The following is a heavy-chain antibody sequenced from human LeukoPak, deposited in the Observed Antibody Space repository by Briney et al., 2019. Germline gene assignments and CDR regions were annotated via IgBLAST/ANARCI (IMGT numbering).Heavy chain of an antibody. CDR3: ARVIGWDEPFDL. Sequence: GRSLRLSCSASGFTLSNYWIHWVRQAPGKGLVWVSRINTDGSSTNYADSVRGRFTVSRDNAKNTLFLQMNSLRVEDTAVYYCARVIGWDEPFDLWGHGTLVTVSS. V-gene: IGHV3-74*01. J-gene: IGHJ3*01. D-gene: IGHD1-26*01. CDR2: INTDGSST. CDR1: GFTLSNYW.